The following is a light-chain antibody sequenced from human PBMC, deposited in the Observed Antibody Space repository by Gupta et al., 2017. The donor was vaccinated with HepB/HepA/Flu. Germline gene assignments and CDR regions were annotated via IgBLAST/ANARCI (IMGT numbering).Light chain of an antibody. CDR1: QTISTN. CDR3: RQKNNCPHT. CDR2: GAS. V-gene: IGKV3-15*01. J-gene: IGKJ5*01. Sequence: EIVMTQSPATLSVSPGERATLSCRASQTISTNLAWYQQKPGQAPRLLIYGASTRATGIPARFSGSGSGIEFTLSISSRQSEAFAVYYCRQKNNCPHTFGQGTRLEIK.